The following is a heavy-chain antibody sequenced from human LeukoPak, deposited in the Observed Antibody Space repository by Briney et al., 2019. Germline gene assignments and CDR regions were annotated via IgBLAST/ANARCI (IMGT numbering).Heavy chain of an antibody. CDR3: ARAGRYNWNYGVYFDY. D-gene: IGHD1-7*01. J-gene: IGHJ4*02. CDR1: GYTFTTYG. CDR2: ISAYDGNT. Sequence: GASVKVSCKASGYTFTTYGISWVRQAPGQGLEWMGWISAYDGNTNYAQKLQGRVTMTTDTSTSTAYMELRSLRSDDTAVYYCARAGRYNWNYGVYFDYWGQGTLVTVSS. V-gene: IGHV1-18*01.